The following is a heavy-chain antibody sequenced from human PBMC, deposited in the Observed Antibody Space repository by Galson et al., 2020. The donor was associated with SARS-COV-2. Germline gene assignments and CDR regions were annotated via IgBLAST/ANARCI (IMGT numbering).Heavy chain of an antibody. CDR3: AACIVGATKREYDYYYGMDV. CDR2: ISYDGSNK. D-gene: IGHD1-26*01. J-gene: IGHJ6*02. CDR1: GFTFSSYG. Sequence: TGGSLRLSCAASGFTFSSYGMHWVRQAPGKGLEWVAVISYDGSNKYYADSVKGRFTISRDNSKNTLYLQMNSLRAEDTAVYYCAACIVGATKREYDYYYGMDVWGQGTTVTVSS. V-gene: IGHV3-30*03.